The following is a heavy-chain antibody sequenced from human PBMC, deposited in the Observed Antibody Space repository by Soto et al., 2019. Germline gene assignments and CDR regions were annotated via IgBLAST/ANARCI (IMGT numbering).Heavy chain of an antibody. D-gene: IGHD3-10*01. V-gene: IGHV3-23*01. Sequence: EVQLLESGGGLVQPGGSLRLSCAASGFTFSSYAMSWVRQAPGKGLEWVSAISGSGGSTYYADSVKGRFTISRDNSKNTRYLQMNSLRAEDTAVYYCAKVGGTYYYGSGSYYGYFDYWGQGTLVTVSS. CDR1: GFTFSSYA. CDR2: ISGSGGST. J-gene: IGHJ4*02. CDR3: AKVGGTYYYGSGSYYGYFDY.